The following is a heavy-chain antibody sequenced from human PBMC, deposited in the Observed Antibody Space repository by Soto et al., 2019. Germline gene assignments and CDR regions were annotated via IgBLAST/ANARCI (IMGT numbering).Heavy chain of an antibody. CDR1: GFTFSSYV. CDR2: ISGSGVRT. Sequence: GGSLRLSCAASGFTFSSYVMSWVRQISGKGLEWVSAISGSGVRTDYADSVKGRFTVSRDNSKNTLYLQMNNLRDDDTAVYYCAKGGGDHKWFDPWGQGTLVTVSS. D-gene: IGHD3-16*01. V-gene: IGHV3-23*01. J-gene: IGHJ5*02. CDR3: AKGGGDHKWFDP.